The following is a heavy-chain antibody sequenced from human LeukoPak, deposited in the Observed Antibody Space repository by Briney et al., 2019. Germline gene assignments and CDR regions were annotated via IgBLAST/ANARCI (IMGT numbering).Heavy chain of an antibody. V-gene: IGHV1-46*01. CDR1: GYTFTSYG. CDR3: ARVPTSSSWYGMDV. J-gene: IGHJ6*02. D-gene: IGHD6-13*01. Sequence: ASVKVSCKASGYTFTSYGISWVRQAPGQGLEWMGTINPSGGSTSYAQKFQGRVTMTRVTSTSTAYMELSSLRSEDTAVYYCARVPTSSSWYGMDVWGQGTTVTVSS. CDR2: INPSGGST.